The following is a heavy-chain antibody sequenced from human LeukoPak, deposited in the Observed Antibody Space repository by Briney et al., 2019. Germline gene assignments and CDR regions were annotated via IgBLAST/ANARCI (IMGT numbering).Heavy chain of an antibody. J-gene: IGHJ6*02. CDR1: GFTFSGYS. CDR2: ISSSSSTI. D-gene: IGHD1-1*01. CDR3: ARCDGTYQTYYYYGMDV. Sequence: GGSLRLSCAASGFTFSGYSMNWVRQAPGKGLEWLSYISSSSSTIYYADSVKGRITISRDNAKNSLYLQMNSLRAEDTAVYYCARCDGTYQTYYYYGMDVWGQGTTVTVSS. V-gene: IGHV3-48*01.